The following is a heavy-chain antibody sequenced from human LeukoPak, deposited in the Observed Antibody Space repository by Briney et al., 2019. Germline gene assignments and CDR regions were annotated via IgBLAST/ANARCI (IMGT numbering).Heavy chain of an antibody. D-gene: IGHD1-26*01. J-gene: IGHJ4*02. Sequence: SSETLSLTCTVSGGSISSYYWSWIRQPPGKGLEWIGYIYYSGSTNYNPSLKSRVTISVDTSKNQFSLKLSSVTAADTAVYYCARDSGGSYYPRPPFDYWGQGTLVTVSS. CDR3: ARDSGGSYYPRPPFDY. CDR1: GGSISSYY. CDR2: IYYSGST. V-gene: IGHV4-59*01.